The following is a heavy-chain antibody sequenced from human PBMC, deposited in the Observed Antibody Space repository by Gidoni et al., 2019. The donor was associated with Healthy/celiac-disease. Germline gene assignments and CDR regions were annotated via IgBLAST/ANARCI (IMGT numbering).Heavy chain of an antibody. J-gene: IGHJ4*02. V-gene: IGHV3-30*18. CDR2: ISYDGSNK. Sequence: QVQLVESGGGVVQPGRSLRLSCAASGFPFRSYGMHWVRQAPGKGLEWVAVISYDGSNKYYADSVKGRFTISRDNSKNTLYLQMNSLRAEDTAVYYCAKDLGYCSSTSCNDYWGQGTLVTVSS. CDR1: GFPFRSYG. D-gene: IGHD2-2*01. CDR3: AKDLGYCSSTSCNDY.